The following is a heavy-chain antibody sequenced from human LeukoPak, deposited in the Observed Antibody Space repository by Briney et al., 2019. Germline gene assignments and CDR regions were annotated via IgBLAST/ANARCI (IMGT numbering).Heavy chain of an antibody. CDR3: ARGDEWLLASSYAFDI. CDR1: GGSISSHY. D-gene: IGHD3-3*01. V-gene: IGHV4-59*11. CDR2: LYYSGST. Sequence: SETLSLTCTVSGGSISSHYWSWIRQCPGEGVEWMGYLYYSGSTNYNPSLKSRVTISVDTSKNQFTLRLSSVTAADTAVYYCARGDEWLLASSYAFDIWGQGTMVTVSS. J-gene: IGHJ3*02.